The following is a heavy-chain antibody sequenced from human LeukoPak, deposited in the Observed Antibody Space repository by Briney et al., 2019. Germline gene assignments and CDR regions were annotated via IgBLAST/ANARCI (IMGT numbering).Heavy chain of an antibody. Sequence: ASVKVSCKASGGTFSSYAISWVRQAPGQGLEWMGGIIPIFGTANYAQKFQGRVTITADESTSTAYMELSSLRSEDTAVYYCARGDGSGSYTQPQFDPWGQGTLVTVSS. CDR2: IIPIFGTA. J-gene: IGHJ5*02. D-gene: IGHD3-10*01. V-gene: IGHV1-69*13. CDR3: ARGDGSGSYTQPQFDP. CDR1: GGTFSSYA.